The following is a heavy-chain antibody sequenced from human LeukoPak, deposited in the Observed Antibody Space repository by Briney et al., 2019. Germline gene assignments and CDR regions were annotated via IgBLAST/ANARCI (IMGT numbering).Heavy chain of an antibody. CDR1: GFTFTSYS. CDR2: ISGSGGST. V-gene: IGHV3-23*01. CDR3: AKGDVAAVHFDY. D-gene: IGHD2-15*01. J-gene: IGHJ4*02. Sequence: GGSLRLSCAASGFTFTSYSMNWVRQAPGKGLEWVSAISGSGGSTYYADSVKGRFTISRDNSKNTLYLQMNSLRAEDTAVYYCAKGDVAAVHFDYWGQGTLVTVSS.